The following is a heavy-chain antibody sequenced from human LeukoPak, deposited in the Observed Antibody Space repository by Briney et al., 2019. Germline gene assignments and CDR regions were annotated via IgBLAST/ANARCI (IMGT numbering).Heavy chain of an antibody. J-gene: IGHJ3*02. CDR3: ASSYSSSWYSVPSITKQQPNDAFDI. CDR1: GFTFSTYW. Sequence: GGSLRLSCAASGFTFSTYWMSWIRQAPGKGLEWVSYISSSGSTIYYADSVKGRFTISRDNAKNSLYLQVNSLRAEDTAVYYCASSYSSSWYSVPSITKQQPNDAFDIWGQGTMVTVSS. D-gene: IGHD6-13*01. V-gene: IGHV3-11*01. CDR2: ISSSGSTI.